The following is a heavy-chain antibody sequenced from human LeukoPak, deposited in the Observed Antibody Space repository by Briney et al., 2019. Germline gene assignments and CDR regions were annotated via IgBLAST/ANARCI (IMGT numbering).Heavy chain of an antibody. D-gene: IGHD4-17*01. CDR1: GGTFSSYA. Sequence: SVKVSCKASGGTFSSYAISWVRQAPGQGLEWMGRIIPILGIANYAQKFQGRVTITADKSTSTAYMELSSLRSEDTAVYYCARESRTTVTPPYYYYGMDVWGQGTTVTVSS. J-gene: IGHJ6*02. CDR2: IIPILGIA. V-gene: IGHV1-69*04. CDR3: ARESRTTVTPPYYYYGMDV.